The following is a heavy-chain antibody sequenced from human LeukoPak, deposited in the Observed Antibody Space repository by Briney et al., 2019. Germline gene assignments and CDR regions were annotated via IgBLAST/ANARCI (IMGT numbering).Heavy chain of an antibody. D-gene: IGHD3-22*01. CDR2: ISAYNGNT. V-gene: IGHV1-18*01. CDR1: GYTFTSYG. J-gene: IGHJ4*02. CDR3: AREPYYYDSSGYCPFDY. Sequence: ASVKVSCKASGYTFTSYGISWVRQAPGQGLEWMGWISAYNGNTNYAQKLQGRVTMTTDTSTSTAYMELRSLRSDDTAVYYCAREPYYYDSSGYCPFDYWGQGTLVTVSS.